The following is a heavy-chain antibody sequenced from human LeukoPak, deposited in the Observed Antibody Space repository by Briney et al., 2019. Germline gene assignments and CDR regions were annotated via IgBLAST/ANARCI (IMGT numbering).Heavy chain of an antibody. Sequence: GGSLRLSCAASGFTFSNYELHWVRQAPGKGLEWVSYISESGSTTYYADSMKGRFTNSRDNAKNSLYLQMNSLRAEDTALYYCARDLYGDYAYDYWGQGTLVTVSS. J-gene: IGHJ4*02. CDR3: ARDLYGDYAYDY. V-gene: IGHV3-48*03. CDR2: ISESGSTT. CDR1: GFTFSNYE. D-gene: IGHD4-17*01.